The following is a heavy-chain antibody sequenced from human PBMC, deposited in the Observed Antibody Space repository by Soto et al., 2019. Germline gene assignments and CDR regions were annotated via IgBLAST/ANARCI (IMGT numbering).Heavy chain of an antibody. J-gene: IGHJ3*02. CDR2: IYHSGST. Sequence: SETLSLTCAVSGGSISSGGYSWSWIRQPPGKGLEWIGYIYHSGSTYYNPSLKSRVTISVDRSKNQFSLELSSVTAADTAVYYCARDHSGSYAFDIWGQGTMVTVSS. V-gene: IGHV4-30-2*01. D-gene: IGHD1-26*01. CDR3: ARDHSGSYAFDI. CDR1: GGSISSGGYS.